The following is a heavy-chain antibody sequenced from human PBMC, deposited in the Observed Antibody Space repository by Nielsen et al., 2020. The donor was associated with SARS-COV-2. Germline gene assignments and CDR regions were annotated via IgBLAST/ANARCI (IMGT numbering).Heavy chain of an antibody. Sequence: SETLSLTCTVSGGSISSSSYYWGWIRQPPGKGLEWIGSIYYSGSTYYNPSLKSRVTISVDTSKNQFSLKLSSVTAADTAVYYCARGGYSYGYPVGPANGIDYWGQGTLVTVSS. J-gene: IGHJ4*02. CDR2: IYYSGST. CDR1: GGSISSSSYY. CDR3: ARGGYSYGYPVGPANGIDY. V-gene: IGHV4-39*07. D-gene: IGHD5-18*01.